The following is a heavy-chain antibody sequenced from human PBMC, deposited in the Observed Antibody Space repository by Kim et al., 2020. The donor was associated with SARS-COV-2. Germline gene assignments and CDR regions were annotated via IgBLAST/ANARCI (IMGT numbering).Heavy chain of an antibody. V-gene: IGHV3-7*01. J-gene: IGHJ6*02. CDR1: GFTFSSYW. CDR3: ARDKGVDYDIMTGQYYYYYYGMDV. CDR2: IKQDGSEK. Sequence: GGSLRLSCAASGFTFSSYWMRWVRQAPGKGLEWVANIKQDGSEKYYVDSVKGRFTISRDNAKNSLYLQMNSLRAEDTAVYYCARDKGVDYDIMTGQYYYYYYGMDVWGQGTTVTVSS. D-gene: IGHD3-9*01.